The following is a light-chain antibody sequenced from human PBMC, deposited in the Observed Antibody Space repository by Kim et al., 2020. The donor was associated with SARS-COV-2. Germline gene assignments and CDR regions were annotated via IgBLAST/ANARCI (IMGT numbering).Light chain of an antibody. CDR3: QSYDSSLNWV. Sequence: GQRGTISCTGSSSNIGAGYDGQWYQQLPGTAPKLLIYGNSNRPSGVPDRFSGSKSGTSASLAITGLQAEDEADYYCQSYDSSLNWVFGGGTQLTVL. CDR1: SSNIGAGYD. CDR2: GNS. V-gene: IGLV1-40*01. J-gene: IGLJ3*02.